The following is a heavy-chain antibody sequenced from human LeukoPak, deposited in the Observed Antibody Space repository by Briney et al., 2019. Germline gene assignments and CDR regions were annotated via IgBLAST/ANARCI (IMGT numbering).Heavy chain of an antibody. J-gene: IGHJ4*02. CDR1: GFTFSSYG. CDR2: IRYDGSNK. CDR3: ARVDSGGSGSYRNNKLYYFDY. D-gene: IGHD3-10*01. V-gene: IGHV3-30*02. Sequence: GGSLRLSCAASGFTFSSYGMHWVRQAPGKGLEWVAFIRYDGSNKYYADSVKGRFTISRDNSKNTLYLQMNSLRAEDTAVYYCARVDSGGSGSYRNNKLYYFDYWGQGTLVTVSS.